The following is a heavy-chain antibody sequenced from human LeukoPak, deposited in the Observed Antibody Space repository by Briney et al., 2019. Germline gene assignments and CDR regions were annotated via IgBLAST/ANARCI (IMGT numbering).Heavy chain of an antibody. V-gene: IGHV4-59*08. CDR1: GGSISSYY. CDR2: IYYSGST. Sequence: SETLSLTCTVSGGSISSYYWSWIRQPPGKGLEWIGYIYYSGSTNYIPSLKSRVTISVDTSKNQFSLKLSSVTAADTAVYYCARHAVYAGSGWSFDYWGQGTLVTVSS. J-gene: IGHJ4*02. CDR3: ARHAVYAGSGWSFDY. D-gene: IGHD6-19*01.